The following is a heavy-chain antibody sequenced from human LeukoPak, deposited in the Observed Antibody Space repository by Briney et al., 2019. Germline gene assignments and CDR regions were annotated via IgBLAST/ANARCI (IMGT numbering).Heavy chain of an antibody. CDR2: IYYSGST. CDR1: GGSISSYY. CDR3: ASGGYSTAYAMQGGWFDP. J-gene: IGHJ5*02. V-gene: IGHV4-59*01. Sequence: KPSETLSLTCTVSGGSISSYYWTWIRQPPGKGLEWIEYIYYSGSTNYNPSLKSRVTISVDTSKNQFSLKLRSVTAADTAVYYCASGGYSTAYAMQGGWFDPWGQGTLVTVSS. D-gene: IGHD5-18*01.